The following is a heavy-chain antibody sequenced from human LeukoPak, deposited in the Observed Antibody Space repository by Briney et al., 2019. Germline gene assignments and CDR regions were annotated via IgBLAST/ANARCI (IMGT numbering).Heavy chain of an antibody. CDR2: IWYDGSNK. V-gene: IGHV3-33*06. CDR3: AKGGSPHSYSFDS. CDR1: GFTFSSYG. J-gene: IGHJ4*02. Sequence: PGGSLRLSCAASGFTFSSYGMHWVRQAPGKGLEWVAVIWYDGSNKYYADSVKGRFTISRDNFKNTLYLQMNSLRAEDTAVYYCAKGGSPHSYSFDSWGQGTLVTVSS.